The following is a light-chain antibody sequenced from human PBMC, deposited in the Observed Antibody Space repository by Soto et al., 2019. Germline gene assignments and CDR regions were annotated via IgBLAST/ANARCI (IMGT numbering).Light chain of an antibody. CDR1: SSDVGGYNY. CDR3: SSYTSSSTPYV. V-gene: IGLV2-14*01. Sequence: QSALTQPASVSGSPGQSITISCTGTSSDVGGYNYVSWYQQHPGKAPKLMIYDVSNRPSGVSNRFSGSKSGNTASLTISGPQAEDEVNYYCSSYTSSSTPYVFGTGTKPTLL. CDR2: DVS. J-gene: IGLJ1*01.